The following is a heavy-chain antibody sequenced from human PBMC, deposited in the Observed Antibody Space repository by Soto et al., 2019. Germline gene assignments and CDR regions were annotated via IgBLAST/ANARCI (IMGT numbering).Heavy chain of an antibody. J-gene: IGHJ6*02. Sequence: SLRLSCAASGFTFSRYEMNWFRQAPGKGLEWVSYISSSGSTIYYADSVKGRFTISRDNAKNSLYLQMNSLRAEDTAVYYCARDGVVGAGRYYYYGMDVWGQGTTVTVSS. CDR2: ISSSGSTI. V-gene: IGHV3-48*03. D-gene: IGHD1-26*01. CDR3: ARDGVVGAGRYYYYGMDV. CDR1: GFTFSRYE.